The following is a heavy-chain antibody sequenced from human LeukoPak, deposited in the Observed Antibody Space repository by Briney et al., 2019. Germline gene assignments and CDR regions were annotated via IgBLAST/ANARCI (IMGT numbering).Heavy chain of an antibody. J-gene: IGHJ4*02. CDR2: ISGSGGST. Sequence: GGSLRLSCSASGFTFSSYGMHWVRQAPGKGLEWASAISGSGGSTYYADSVKGRFTISRDNSKNTLYLQMNSLRAEDTAVYYCAKGRQTNSGSYDYWGQGTLVTVSS. D-gene: IGHD1-26*01. V-gene: IGHV3-23*01. CDR1: GFTFSSYG. CDR3: AKGRQTNSGSYDY.